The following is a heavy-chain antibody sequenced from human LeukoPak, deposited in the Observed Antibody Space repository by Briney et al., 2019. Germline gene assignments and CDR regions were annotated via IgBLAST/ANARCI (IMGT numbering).Heavy chain of an antibody. V-gene: IGHV5-51*01. D-gene: IGHD3-9*01. Sequence: KDGESLKISCKGSGYRFTNYWIGWVRQMPGKGLEWMGIIYPDDSDTRYSPSFQGRVTISADKSTSTAYLQWSSLKASDTAMYYCARPASLASIDSLDYWGQGTLVTVSS. CDR3: ARPASLASIDSLDY. CDR1: GYRFTNYW. J-gene: IGHJ4*02. CDR2: IYPDDSDT.